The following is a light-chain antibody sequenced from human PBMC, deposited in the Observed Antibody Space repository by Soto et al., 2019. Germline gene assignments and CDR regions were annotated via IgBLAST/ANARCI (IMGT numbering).Light chain of an antibody. CDR2: YVS. CDR1: SSDVGGYNY. J-gene: IGLJ3*02. Sequence: QSALTQPRSVSGSPGQSVTISCTGTSSDVGGYNYVSWYQQHPGKAPKLMIYYVSKRPSGVPDRFSGSKSGNTASLTISGLQAEDEADYYRSSYAGSYTWVFGGGTKLTVL. V-gene: IGLV2-11*01. CDR3: SSYAGSYTWV.